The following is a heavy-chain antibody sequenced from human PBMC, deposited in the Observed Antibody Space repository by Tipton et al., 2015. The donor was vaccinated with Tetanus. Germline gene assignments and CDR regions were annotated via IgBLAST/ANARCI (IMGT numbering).Heavy chain of an antibody. J-gene: IGHJ4*02. CDR1: GGSIGSGGNY. CDR3: ATSKGGAARPRFDY. V-gene: IGHV4-31*03. Sequence: TLSLTCTVSGGSIGSGGNYWSWIRQHPGKGLEWIGNIYYSGSTYYNPSLKSRVTISVDTSKNQFSLKLSSVTAADTAVYYCATSKGGAARPRFDYWGQGTLVTVSS. D-gene: IGHD6-6*01. CDR2: IYYSGST.